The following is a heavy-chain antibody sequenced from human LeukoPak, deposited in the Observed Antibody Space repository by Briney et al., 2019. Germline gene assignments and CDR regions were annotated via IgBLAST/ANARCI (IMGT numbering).Heavy chain of an antibody. V-gene: IGHV3-13*01. CDR2: IGAGFDT. CDR1: GFTFSTYD. D-gene: IGHD5-12*01. Sequence: GGSLRLSCAASGFTFSTYDFHWVRHVTGKGLQWVSAIGAGFDTYYQDSVRGRFTISRENAKNSLYLQMNSLRAEDTAVYYCAKNSGYDYAFSDYWGQGTLVTVSS. J-gene: IGHJ4*02. CDR3: AKNSGYDYAFSDY.